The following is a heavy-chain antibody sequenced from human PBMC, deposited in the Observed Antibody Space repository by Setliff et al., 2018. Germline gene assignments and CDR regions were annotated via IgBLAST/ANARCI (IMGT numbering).Heavy chain of an antibody. Sequence: LRLSCAASGFTFSSYAMSWVRQAPGKGLEWVSGISGSGGRTYYADSVKGRFTISRDNSKNTLYLQMSSLRAEDTAVYYCAKDIYGSGSYAVGGYFDYWGQGTQVTVSS. D-gene: IGHD3-10*01. V-gene: IGHV3-23*01. CDR1: GFTFSSYA. CDR2: ISGSGGRT. J-gene: IGHJ4*02. CDR3: AKDIYGSGSYAVGGYFDY.